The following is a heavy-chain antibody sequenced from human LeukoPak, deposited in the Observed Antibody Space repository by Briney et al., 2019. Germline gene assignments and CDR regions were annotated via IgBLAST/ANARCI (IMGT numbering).Heavy chain of an antibody. J-gene: IGHJ4*02. CDR1: GFTVSSKY. V-gene: IGHV3-53*01. D-gene: IGHD5-24*01. CDR2: IYSDDRT. CDR3: ARDRAYNQFNS. Sequence: GGSLRLSCAASGFTVSSKYMSWVRQAPGKGLEWVSVIYSDDRTYYADSVKGRFTISRDNAKNTLFLQMNSLRAEDTAVYLCARDRAYNQFNSWGQGSLVTVSS.